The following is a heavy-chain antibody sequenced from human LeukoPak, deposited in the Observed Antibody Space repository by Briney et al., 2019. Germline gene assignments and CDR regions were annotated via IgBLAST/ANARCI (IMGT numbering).Heavy chain of an antibody. CDR1: GFTFSSYE. Sequence: GGSLRLSCAASGFTFSSYEMNWARQAPGKGLEWVSYISSSGSTIYYADSVKGRFTISRDNAKNSLYLQMNSLRAEDTAVYYCAELGITMIGGVWGKGTTVTISS. D-gene: IGHD3-10*02. CDR3: AELGITMIGGV. CDR2: ISSSGSTI. V-gene: IGHV3-48*03. J-gene: IGHJ6*04.